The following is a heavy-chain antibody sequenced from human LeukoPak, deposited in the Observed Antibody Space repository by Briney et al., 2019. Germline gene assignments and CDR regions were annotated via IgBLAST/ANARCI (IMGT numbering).Heavy chain of an antibody. V-gene: IGHV1-18*01. CDR2: ISAYNGNT. J-gene: IGHJ4*02. CDR1: GYTFTSYG. CDR3: GRYHYDFWSGYVDY. D-gene: IGHD3-3*01. Sequence: ASVKVSCKASGYTFTSYGISWVRQAPGQGLEWMGWISAYNGNTNYAQKLQGRVTMTTDTSTSTAYMELRSLRSDDTAVYYCGRYHYDFWSGYVDYWGQGTLVTVSS.